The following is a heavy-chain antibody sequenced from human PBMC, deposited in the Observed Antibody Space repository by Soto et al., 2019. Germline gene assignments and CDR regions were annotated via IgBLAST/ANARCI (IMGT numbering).Heavy chain of an antibody. CDR3: ARQPPGMAVAGPQKSSFDS. Sequence: SETLSLTCTVSGGSISSSSYYWGWIRQPPGKGLEWIGSIYYSGSTYYNPSLKSRVTISVDTSKNQFSLKLSSVTAADTAVYYCARQPPGMAVAGPQKSSFDSWGRGPLVTVS. D-gene: IGHD6-19*01. V-gene: IGHV4-39*01. J-gene: IGHJ4*02. CDR1: GGSISSSSYY. CDR2: IYYSGST.